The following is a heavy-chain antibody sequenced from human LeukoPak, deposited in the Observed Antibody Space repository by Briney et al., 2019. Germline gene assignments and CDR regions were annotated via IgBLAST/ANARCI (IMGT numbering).Heavy chain of an antibody. CDR2: IWYDGSRK. J-gene: IGHJ4*02. V-gene: IGHV3-33*01. CDR3: ARDDGSASGNY. CDR1: GFTFSSYG. D-gene: IGHD6-25*01. Sequence: PGRSLGLSCAASGFTFSSYGMHWVRQAPGKGLEWVAVIWYDGSRKYYADSVKGRFTISRDNSKNTLWLQMNSLRAEDTAVYYCARDDGSASGNYWGQGTLVTVSS.